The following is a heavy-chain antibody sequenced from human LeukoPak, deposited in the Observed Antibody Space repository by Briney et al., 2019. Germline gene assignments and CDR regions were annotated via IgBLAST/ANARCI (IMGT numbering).Heavy chain of an antibody. D-gene: IGHD3-22*01. CDR1: GFTFSSYS. V-gene: IGHV3-21*01. Sequence: GGSLRLSCAASGFTFSSYSMNWVRQAPGKGLEWVSSISSSSSYIYYADSVKGRFTISRDNAKNSLYLQMNSLRAEDTAVYYCARRIWYYYESSGYYYKYNWFDPWGQGTLVTVSS. CDR3: ARRIWYYYESSGYYYKYNWFDP. J-gene: IGHJ5*02. CDR2: ISSSSSYI.